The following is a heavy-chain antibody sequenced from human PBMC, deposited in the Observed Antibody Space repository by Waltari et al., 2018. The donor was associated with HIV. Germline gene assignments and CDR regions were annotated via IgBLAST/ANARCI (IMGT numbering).Heavy chain of an antibody. V-gene: IGHV4-39*01. D-gene: IGHD3-22*01. CDR1: AGSITSVSYY. J-gene: IGHJ4*02. CDR2: IYYSGST. CDR3: ARHHSSGYLGFDY. Sequence: QLQLQESGPGLVKPSETLSPTCTVPAGSITSVSYYWGWIRQPPGKGLEWIGSIYYSGSTYYNPSLKSRVTISVDTSKNQFSLKLSSVTAADTAVYCCARHHSSGYLGFDYWGQGTLVTVSS.